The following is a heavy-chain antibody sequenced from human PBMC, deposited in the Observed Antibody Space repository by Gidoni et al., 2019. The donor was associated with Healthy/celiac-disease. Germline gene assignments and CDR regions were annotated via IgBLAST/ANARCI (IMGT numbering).Heavy chain of an antibody. V-gene: IGHV3-15*01. D-gene: IGHD5-18*01. J-gene: IGHJ4*02. CDR1: VFTFSTAW. Sequence: EVQLVESGGVWVQPGGSLRLSCASSVFTFSTAWMSWVRQAPGTGLEWVGRIKSKTDGGTTDYAAPVKGRFTISRDDSKNTLYLQMNSLKAEDTAVYYCTTARYSYGTHLFDYWGQGTLVTVSS. CDR2: IKSKTDGGTT. CDR3: TTARYSYGTHLFDY.